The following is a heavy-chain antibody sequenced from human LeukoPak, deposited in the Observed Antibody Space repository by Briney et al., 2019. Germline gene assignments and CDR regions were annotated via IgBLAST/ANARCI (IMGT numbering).Heavy chain of an antibody. CDR3: ARAIKYYYYYMDV. CDR2: MDPNSGNT. V-gene: IGHV1-8*03. CDR1: GYTFTSYD. J-gene: IGHJ6*03. Sequence: GASVKVSCKASGYTFTSYDINWVRQATGQGLEWMGWMDPNSGNTGYAQKFQGRVTITRNTSISTAYMELSSLRSEDRAVYYCARAIKYYYYYMDVWGKGTTVTVSS.